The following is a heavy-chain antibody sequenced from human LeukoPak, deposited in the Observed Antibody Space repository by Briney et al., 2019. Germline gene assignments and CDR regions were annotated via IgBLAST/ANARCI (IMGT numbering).Heavy chain of an antibody. CDR1: GFTFSSYW. CDR2: IKQDGSEK. J-gene: IGHJ4*02. CDR3: ASASSSGPYYFDY. V-gene: IGHV3-7*01. Sequence: GGSLRLSCAASGFTFSSYWMSWVRQAPGKGLEWVANIKQDGSEKYYVDSVKGRFTISRDNAKSSLYLQMNSLRAEDTAVYYCASASSSGPYYFDYWGQGTLVTVSS. D-gene: IGHD6-19*01.